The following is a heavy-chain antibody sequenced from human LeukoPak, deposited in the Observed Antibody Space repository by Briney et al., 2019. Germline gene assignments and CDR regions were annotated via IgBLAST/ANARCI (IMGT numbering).Heavy chain of an antibody. CDR3: ARHRSGSGCYLYYFDY. CDR1: GYSISSGYY. D-gene: IGHD1-26*01. CDR2: IYHSGST. J-gene: IGHJ4*02. V-gene: IGHV4-38-2*01. Sequence: SETLSLTCAVSGYSISSGYYWGWIRQPPGKGLEWIGSIYHSGSTYYNPSLKSRVTISVDTSKNQFSLKLSSVTAADTAVYYCARHRSGSGCYLYYFDYWGQGTLVTVSS.